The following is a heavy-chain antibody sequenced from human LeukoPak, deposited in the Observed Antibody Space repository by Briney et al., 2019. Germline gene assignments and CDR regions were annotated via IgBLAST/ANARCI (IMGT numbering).Heavy chain of an antibody. Sequence: GGSLRLSCAASGFTFSNYWMSWVRQAPGKGLEWVANIKQDGSEKYYVDSVKGRFTISRDNAKNSLYLQMNSLRAEDTAVYYCARDPDWLRFEGNYFDYWGQGTLVTVSS. CDR1: GFTFSNYW. CDR2: IKQDGSEK. J-gene: IGHJ4*02. V-gene: IGHV3-7*01. D-gene: IGHD5-12*01. CDR3: ARDPDWLRFEGNYFDY.